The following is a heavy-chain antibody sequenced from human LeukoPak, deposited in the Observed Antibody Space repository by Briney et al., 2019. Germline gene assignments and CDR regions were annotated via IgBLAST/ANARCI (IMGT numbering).Heavy chain of an antibody. J-gene: IGHJ4*02. Sequence: ASVKVSCKASGCTFSSYAISWVRQAPGQGLEWMGGIIPIFGTANYAQKLQGRVTITRNTSISTAYMELSSLRSEDTAVYYCARIGCSGGCCYSLLYWGQGTLVTVAS. V-gene: IGHV1-69*05. CDR1: GCTFSSYA. CDR3: ARIGCSGGCCYSLLY. D-gene: IGHD2-15*01. CDR2: IIPIFGTA.